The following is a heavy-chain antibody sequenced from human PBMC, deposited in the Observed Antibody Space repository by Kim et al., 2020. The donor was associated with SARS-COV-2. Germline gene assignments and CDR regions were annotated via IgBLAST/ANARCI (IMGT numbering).Heavy chain of an antibody. CDR2: ITPTGGTI. D-gene: IGHD6-13*01. CDR3: AGETAAAGKTFDY. V-gene: IGHV1-46*01. Sequence: ASVKVSCKASGYTFTNYYMHWVRQVPGQGLQWVGLITPTGGTITNTQRFPGRVTMTRDTSTSTVFMDLSNLRSDDTAVYYCAGETAAAGKTFDYLGRGTL. CDR1: GYTFTNYY. J-gene: IGHJ4*02.